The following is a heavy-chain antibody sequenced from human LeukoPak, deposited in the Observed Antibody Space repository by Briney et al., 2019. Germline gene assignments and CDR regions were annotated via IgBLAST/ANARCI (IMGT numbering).Heavy chain of an antibody. CDR2: IYYSGST. V-gene: IGHV4-59*06. D-gene: IGHD2-21*02. CDR1: GGSISSYY. CDR3: ARDSGEYCGGDCYSGYFDY. Sequence: PSETLSLTCTVSGGSISSYYWSWIRQHPGKGLEWIGYIYYSGSTYYNPSLKSRVTISVDTSKNQFSLKLSSVTAADTAVYYCARDSGEYCGGDCYSGYFDYWGQGTLVTVSS. J-gene: IGHJ4*02.